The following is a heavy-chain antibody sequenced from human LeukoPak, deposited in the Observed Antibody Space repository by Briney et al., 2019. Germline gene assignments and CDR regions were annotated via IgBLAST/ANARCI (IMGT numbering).Heavy chain of an antibody. J-gene: IGHJ6*03. D-gene: IGHD6-13*01. V-gene: IGHV1-69*05. CDR1: GGTFSSYA. Sequence: SVKVSCKASGGTFSSYAISWVRQAPGQGLEWMGGIIPIFGTANYAQKFQGRVTITTDESTSTAYMELSSLRSEDTAVYYCARTIIAAAPYYYYMDVWGKGTTVTVSS. CDR3: ARTIIAAAPYYYYMDV. CDR2: IIPIFGTA.